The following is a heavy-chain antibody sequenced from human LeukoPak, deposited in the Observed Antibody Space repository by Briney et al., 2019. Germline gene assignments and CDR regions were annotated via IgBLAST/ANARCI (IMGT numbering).Heavy chain of an antibody. Sequence: PSETLSLTCAVSGDSITNTNWWNWVRQPPGKGLEWIAEIDHRGNTNYNPSLKSRVTISADKSKNQFSLKLNSVTAADTAVYYCARGYAPGCWGQGTLVTVSA. CDR2: IDHRGNT. CDR3: ARGYAPGC. D-gene: IGHD5-12*01. V-gene: IGHV4-4*02. J-gene: IGHJ4*02. CDR1: GDSITNTNW.